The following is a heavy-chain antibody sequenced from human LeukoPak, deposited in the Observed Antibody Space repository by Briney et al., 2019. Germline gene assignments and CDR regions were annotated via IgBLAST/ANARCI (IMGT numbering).Heavy chain of an antibody. CDR3: ARVFEVLSRYCSGGSCYSGGWSDP. D-gene: IGHD2-15*01. J-gene: IGHJ5*02. CDR1: GYTFTSYG. Sequence: GASVKVSCKASGYTFTSYGISWVRQAPGQGLEWMGWISAYNGNTNYAQKLQGRVTMTTDTSTSTAYMELRSLRSDDTAVYYCARVFEVLSRYCSGGSCYSGGWSDPWGQGTLVTVSS. V-gene: IGHV1-18*01. CDR2: ISAYNGNT.